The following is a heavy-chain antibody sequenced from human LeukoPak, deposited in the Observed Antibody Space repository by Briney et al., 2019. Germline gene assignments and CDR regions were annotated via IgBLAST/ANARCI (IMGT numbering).Heavy chain of an antibody. CDR1: SDSIYSSNYY. CDR2: IYYSGST. J-gene: IGHJ4*02. V-gene: IGHV4-39*01. D-gene: IGHD2-21*02. Sequence: SETLSLTCTVSSDSIYSSNYYWGWIRQPPGKGLEWIVSIYYSGSTYYNSSLKSRVTISVHTSKNQFSLKLSSLTAADTAVYYCARAAYCGGDCYLFDYWGQGTLVTVFS. CDR3: ARAAYCGGDCYLFDY.